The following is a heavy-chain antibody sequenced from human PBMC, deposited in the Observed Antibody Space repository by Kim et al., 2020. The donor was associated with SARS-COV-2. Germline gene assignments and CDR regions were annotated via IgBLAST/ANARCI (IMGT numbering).Heavy chain of an antibody. CDR3: ATIAVAGQTPHYYGMDV. D-gene: IGHD6-19*01. J-gene: IGHJ6*02. CDR2: INAGNGNT. V-gene: IGHV1-3*01. Sequence: ASVKVSCKASGYTFTSYAMHWVRQAPGQRLEWMGWINAGNGNTKYSQKFQGRVTITRDTSASTAYMELSSLRSEDTAVYYCATIAVAGQTPHYYGMDVWGQGTTVTVSS. CDR1: GYTFTSYA.